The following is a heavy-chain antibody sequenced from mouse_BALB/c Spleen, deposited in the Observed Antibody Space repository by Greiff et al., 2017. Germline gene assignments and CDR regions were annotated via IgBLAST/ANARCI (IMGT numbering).Heavy chain of an antibody. CDR1: GFTFSNYW. V-gene: IGHV6-6*02. CDR3: TRGALSGRYFDY. CDR2: IRLKSNNYAT. J-gene: IGHJ2*01. Sequence: EVKLQESGGGLVQPGGSMKLSCVASGFTFSNYWMNWVRQSPEKGLEWVAEIRLKSNNYATHYAESVKGRFTISRDDSKSSVYLQMNNLRAEDTGIYYCTRGALSGRYFDYWGQGTTLTVSS. D-gene: IGHD3-1*01.